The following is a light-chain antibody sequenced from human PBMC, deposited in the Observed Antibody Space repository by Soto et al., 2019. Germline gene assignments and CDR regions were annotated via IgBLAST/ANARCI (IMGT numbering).Light chain of an antibody. J-gene: IGKJ2*01. CDR1: QSVSTY. V-gene: IGKV3-11*01. Sequence: EIVLTQSPATLSLSPGERATLSCRASQSVSTYLACYQHKTGQAPRLLIYNASIRATGITDRFSGSGSGTDFTLTISSLEPEDCAVYYCQQRSNWPTTFGQGTKLEI. CDR3: QQRSNWPTT. CDR2: NAS.